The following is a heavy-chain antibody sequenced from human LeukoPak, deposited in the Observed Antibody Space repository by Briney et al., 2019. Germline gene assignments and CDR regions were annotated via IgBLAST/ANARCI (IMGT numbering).Heavy chain of an antibody. CDR2: INPYTGGT. D-gene: IGHD2-21*01. CDR1: GYSFADYY. J-gene: IGHJ5*02. Sequence: ASVKVSCRASGYSFADYYMHWVRQAPGQGLEWMGWINPYTGGTLSAQKFQGRVTMTRDTSITTIYMEMSWLTSDDTAIYYCARADRLHGGPYLIGPWGQGTLVTVSS. V-gene: IGHV1-2*02. CDR3: ARADRLHGGPYLIGP.